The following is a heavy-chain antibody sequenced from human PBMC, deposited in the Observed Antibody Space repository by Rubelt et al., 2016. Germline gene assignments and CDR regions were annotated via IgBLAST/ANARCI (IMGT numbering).Heavy chain of an antibody. CDR2: IYYSGST. Sequence: QVQLQESGPGLVKPSETLSLTCTVSGGSISSYYWSWIRQPPGKGLEWIGYIYYSGSTYYNPSLKSRVTISVDTSKNQFSLKLSSVTAADTAVYYCARGFADYGWFDYWGQGTLVTVSS. CDR3: ARGFADYGWFDY. V-gene: IGHV4-59*12. J-gene: IGHJ4*02. CDR1: GGSISSYY. D-gene: IGHD4-17*01.